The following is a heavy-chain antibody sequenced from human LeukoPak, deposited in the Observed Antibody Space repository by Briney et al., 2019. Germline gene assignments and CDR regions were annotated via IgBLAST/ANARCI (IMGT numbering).Heavy chain of an antibody. CDR1: GFTFSNYG. Sequence: GGSLRLSCAASGFTFSNYGMHWVRQAPGKGLEWVAFIRYDGNNKYYADSVKGRFTISRDTSKNTLYLQLNSLRAEDTAMYYCAKDCDSSCYLYWGQGTLVTGSS. J-gene: IGHJ4*02. V-gene: IGHV3-30*02. CDR3: AKDCDSSCYLY. CDR2: IRYDGNNK. D-gene: IGHD3-22*01.